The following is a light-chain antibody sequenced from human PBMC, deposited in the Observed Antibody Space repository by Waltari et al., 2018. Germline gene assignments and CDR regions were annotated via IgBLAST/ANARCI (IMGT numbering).Light chain of an antibody. V-gene: IGKV3-20*01. CDR1: QSVSSNY. J-gene: IGKJ2*03. CDR3: QQYGSSPRYS. CDR2: GAS. Sequence: EIVLTQSPGTLSLSPWERATLPCRASQSVSSNYLAWYQQKPGLAPRLLIYGASSRATGIPDRFSGSGSGTDFTLTISRLEPEDFAVYYCQQYGSSPRYSFGQGTKLEIK.